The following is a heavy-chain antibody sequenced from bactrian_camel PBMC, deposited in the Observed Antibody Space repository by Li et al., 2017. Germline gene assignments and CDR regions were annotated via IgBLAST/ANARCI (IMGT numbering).Heavy chain of an antibody. Sequence: HVQLVESGGDSVQTGGSLKLSCAATGFIYNKCAMGWYRQAPGKERELVSTITTRDVTKYADFAKGRFTISRDNAKKTLYLQMNSLKTEDTAVYYCALGSSSQSTMTARGQGTQVTVS. CDR1: GFIYNKCA. CDR2: ITTRDVT. V-gene: IGHV3S53*01. J-gene: IGHJ4*01. D-gene: IGHD6*01.